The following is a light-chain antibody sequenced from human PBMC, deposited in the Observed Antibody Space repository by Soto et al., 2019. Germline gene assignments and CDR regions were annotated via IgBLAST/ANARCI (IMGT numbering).Light chain of an antibody. CDR3: MQGTHWPWT. J-gene: IGKJ1*01. CDR2: KVS. V-gene: IGKV2-30*01. Sequence: EVVMTQSPLSLPVTLGQPASISCRSSQSLVSSDGNTYLTWFQQRPGQSPRCLLYKVSNRDSGVPVRFSGSGSGTDFTLKISRVEAEDVGVYYCMQGTHWPWTFGQGAKVEIK. CDR1: QSLVSSDGNTY.